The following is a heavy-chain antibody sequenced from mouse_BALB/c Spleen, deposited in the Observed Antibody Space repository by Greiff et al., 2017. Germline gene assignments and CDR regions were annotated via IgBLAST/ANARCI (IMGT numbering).Heavy chain of an antibody. CDR2: IYPGSGNT. Sequence: LVESGAELVRPGTSVKISCKASGYAFTNYWLGWVKQRPGHGLEWIGDIYPGSGNTYYNEKFKGKATLTADKSSSTAYMQLSSLTSEDSAVYFCRGNYSYAMDYWGQGTSVTVSS. J-gene: IGHJ4*01. D-gene: IGHD2-1*01. V-gene: IGHV1-63*01. CDR1: GYAFTNYW. CDR3: RGNYSYAMDY.